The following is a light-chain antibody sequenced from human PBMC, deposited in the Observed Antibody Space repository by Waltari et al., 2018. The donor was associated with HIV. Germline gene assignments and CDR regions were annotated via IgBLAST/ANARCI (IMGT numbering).Light chain of an antibody. CDR1: SSNIGAGYH. CDR2: GNT. Sequence: QSVLTQPPSVSGAPGQRVAISCTGTSSNIGAGYHVHWYQHLPGTAPKLLIYGNTVRPPGVPYRFSGSKSGTSASRAITGLQADDEADYYCQSYDTTLSGWVFGGGTKLTVL. CDR3: QSYDTTLSGWV. J-gene: IGLJ3*02. V-gene: IGLV1-40*01.